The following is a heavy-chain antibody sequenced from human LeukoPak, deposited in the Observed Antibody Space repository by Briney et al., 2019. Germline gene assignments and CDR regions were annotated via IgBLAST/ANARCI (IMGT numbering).Heavy chain of an antibody. D-gene: IGHD3-3*01. CDR1: GFTFSDYY. J-gene: IGHJ4*02. CDR3: ARVREGNYDFWSGEYYFDY. Sequence: KPGGSLRLSCAASGFTFSDYYMSWLRQAPGKGLEWVSYISSSGSTIYYADSVKGRFTISRDNAKNSLYLQMNSLRAEDTAVYYCARVREGNYDFWSGEYYFDYWGQGTLVTVSS. V-gene: IGHV3-11*04. CDR2: ISSSGSTI.